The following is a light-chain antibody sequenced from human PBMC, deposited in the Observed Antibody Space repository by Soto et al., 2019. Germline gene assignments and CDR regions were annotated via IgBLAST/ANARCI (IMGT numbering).Light chain of an antibody. CDR1: SRDVGGYNY. J-gene: IGLJ2*01. V-gene: IGLV2-14*01. CDR3: SSYTSSSVV. Sequence: QSALTQPASVSGSPGQSITISCTGTSRDVGGYNYVSWYQQHPGKAPKLMIYDVSNRPSGVSNRFSGSKSGNTASLTISGLQAEDEAEYYCSSYTSSSVVFGGGTKLTVL. CDR2: DVS.